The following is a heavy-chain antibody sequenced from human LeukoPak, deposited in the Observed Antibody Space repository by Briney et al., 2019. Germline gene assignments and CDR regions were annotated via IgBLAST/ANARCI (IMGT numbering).Heavy chain of an antibody. Sequence: PSETLSLTCAVYGGSFSNYYWTWIRQTPGKGLEWIGEISHTGDITNYKLSLKSRVTISGDSSKKQFSLKVTSVTAADTGVYYCTGVPDITARPCDSWGPGILVTVSS. CDR3: TGVPDITARPCDS. CDR1: GGSFSNYY. J-gene: IGHJ4*02. V-gene: IGHV4-34*01. D-gene: IGHD1-1*01. CDR2: ISHTGDIT.